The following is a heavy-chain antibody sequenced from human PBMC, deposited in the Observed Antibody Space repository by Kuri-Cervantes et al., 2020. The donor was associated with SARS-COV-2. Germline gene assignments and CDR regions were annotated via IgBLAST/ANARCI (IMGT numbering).Heavy chain of an antibody. J-gene: IGHJ3*02. CDR1: GFTFSSDA. Sequence: GGSLRLSCAASGFTFSSDAMSWVRQAPGKGLEWVSAISGSGGSTYYADSVKGRFTISRDNAKNSLYLQMNSLRAEDTAVYYCARESIAANLGAFDIWGQGTMVTVSS. CDR3: ARESIAANLGAFDI. CDR2: ISGSGGST. V-gene: IGHV3-23*01. D-gene: IGHD6-6*01.